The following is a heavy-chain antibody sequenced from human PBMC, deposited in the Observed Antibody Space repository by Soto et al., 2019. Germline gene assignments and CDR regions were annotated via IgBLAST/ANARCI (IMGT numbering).Heavy chain of an antibody. Sequence: ASVKVSCKASGYTFTSYGISWVRQAPGQGLEWMGWISAYNGNTNYAQKLQGRVTMTTDTSTSTAYMELRSLRSDDTAVYYCARVIYYDILTGSPYNWFDPWGQGTLVTVSS. J-gene: IGHJ5*02. CDR3: ARVIYYDILTGSPYNWFDP. CDR2: ISAYNGNT. CDR1: GYTFTSYG. D-gene: IGHD3-9*01. V-gene: IGHV1-18*01.